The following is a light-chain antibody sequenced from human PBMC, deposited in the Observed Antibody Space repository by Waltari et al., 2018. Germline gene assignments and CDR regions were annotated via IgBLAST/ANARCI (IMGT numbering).Light chain of an antibody. V-gene: IGKV3-20*01. Sequence: EIVLTQSPGTLSLSPGERATLSCRASQSVSRTLAWYQQKPGQAPRLLIYGASSRATGIPDRFSGSGSGTDFSLTISRLEPEDFAVYYCQHYVRLPATFGQG. CDR2: GAS. J-gene: IGKJ1*01. CDR3: QHYVRLPAT. CDR1: QSVSRT.